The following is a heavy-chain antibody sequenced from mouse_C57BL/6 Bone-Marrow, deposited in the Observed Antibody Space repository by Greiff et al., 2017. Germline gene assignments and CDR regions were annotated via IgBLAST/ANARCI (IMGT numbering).Heavy chain of an antibody. J-gene: IGHJ3*01. D-gene: IGHD2-3*01. V-gene: IGHV1-26*01. CDR3: SGDGYYWVAY. CDR2: INPNNGST. CDR1: GYTFTDSY. Sequence: EVQLQQSGPELVKPGASVKISCKASGYTFTDSYMNWVKQSPGTSLEWIGDINPNNGSTRYNQKFQGKATLTVDKSSSTAYMELRSLTSADSAVXYCSGDGYYWVAYWGQGTLVSVSA.